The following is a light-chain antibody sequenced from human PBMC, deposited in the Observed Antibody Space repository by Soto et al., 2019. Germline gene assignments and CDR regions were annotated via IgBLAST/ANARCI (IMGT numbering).Light chain of an antibody. J-gene: IGKJ1*01. CDR2: KAS. CDR1: QSISSR. CDR3: QQYNSYSTWT. V-gene: IGKV1-5*03. Sequence: DIQMTQSPSTLSASVGDRVTITCRASQSISSRLAWYQQKPGKAPQVLIYKASSLQSGVPSRFSGSGFGTEFTLTISSLQPDDFATYYCQQYNSYSTWTFGQGTKWIS.